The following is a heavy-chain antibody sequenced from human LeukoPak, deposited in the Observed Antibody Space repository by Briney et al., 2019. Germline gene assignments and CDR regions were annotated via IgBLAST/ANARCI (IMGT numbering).Heavy chain of an antibody. J-gene: IGHJ3*02. Sequence: GASVKVSCKASGYTFTSYGISWVRQAPGQGLEWMGWISAYNGNTNYAQKLQGRVTMTTDTSTSTAYMELRGLRSDDTAVYYCARAVQLSYYDSSGYLDAFDIWGQGTMVTVSS. CDR1: GYTFTSYG. CDR3: ARAVQLSYYDSSGYLDAFDI. CDR2: ISAYNGNT. D-gene: IGHD3-22*01. V-gene: IGHV1-18*01.